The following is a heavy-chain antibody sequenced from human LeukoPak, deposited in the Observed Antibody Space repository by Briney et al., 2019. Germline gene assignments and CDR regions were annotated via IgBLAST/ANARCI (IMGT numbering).Heavy chain of an antibody. D-gene: IGHD1-26*01. J-gene: IGHJ5*02. Sequence: ASVKVSCKASGYTFTSYGISWVRQAPGQGLEWMGWISAYNGSTNYAQKLQGRVTMTTDTSTSTAYMERRSLRSDDTAVYYCARIVGAFGGGPDNWFDPWGQGTLVTVSS. CDR1: GYTFTSYG. CDR3: ARIVGAFGGGPDNWFDP. CDR2: ISAYNGST. V-gene: IGHV1-18*01.